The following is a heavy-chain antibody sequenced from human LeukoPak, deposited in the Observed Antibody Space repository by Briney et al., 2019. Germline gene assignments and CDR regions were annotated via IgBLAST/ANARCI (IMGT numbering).Heavy chain of an antibody. CDR2: ISYDGSNK. Sequence: GGSLRLSCAASGFTLISYRMSWVRQSPGKGLEWVAVISYDGSNKYYADSVKGRFTISRDNSKNTLYLQMNSLRAEDTAVYYCARDRSGRFFDYWGQGTLVTVSS. D-gene: IGHD3-10*01. V-gene: IGHV3-30-3*01. J-gene: IGHJ4*02. CDR3: ARDRSGRFFDY. CDR1: GFTLISYR.